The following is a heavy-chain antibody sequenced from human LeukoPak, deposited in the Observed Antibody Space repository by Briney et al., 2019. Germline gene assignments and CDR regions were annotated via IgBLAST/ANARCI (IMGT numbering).Heavy chain of an antibody. Sequence: SETLSLTXTVSGGSISSYYWSWIRQPAGKGLEWIGRIYTSGSTNYNPSLKSRVTISVDTSKNQFALKLSSVTAADTAVYYRARGTIFGVVIGHVDYWGQGTLVTVSS. V-gene: IGHV4-4*07. J-gene: IGHJ4*02. CDR3: ARGTIFGVVIGHVDY. D-gene: IGHD3-3*01. CDR2: IYTSGST. CDR1: GGSISSYY.